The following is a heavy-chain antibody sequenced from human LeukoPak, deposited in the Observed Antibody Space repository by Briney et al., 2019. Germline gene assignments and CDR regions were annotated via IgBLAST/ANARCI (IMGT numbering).Heavy chain of an antibody. CDR2: INSDGSST. CDR1: GFTFSTYW. D-gene: IGHD6-6*01. CDR3: ARVKLASQTAWFDP. J-gene: IGHJ5*02. Sequence: GGSLRLSCAASGFTFSTYWIHWVRQAPGEGLVWVSRINSDGSSTTYADSVKGRFTISRDNAKNTLYLQMNSLRVEDTAVYYCARVKLASQTAWFDPWGQGTLVTVSS. V-gene: IGHV3-74*01.